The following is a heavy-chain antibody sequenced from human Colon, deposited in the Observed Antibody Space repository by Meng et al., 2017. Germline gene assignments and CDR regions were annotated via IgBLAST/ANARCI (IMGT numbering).Heavy chain of an antibody. CDR2: MNPNSGDT. D-gene: IGHD3-22*01. J-gene: IGHJ4*02. Sequence: GELVQSGGEVQKAGASVKVSCKASGYTFTAYHIHWVRQAPGQGLEWMGWMNPNSGDTFFAQKFQGRVTMTRDTSITTAYMELIRLTSDDTAVYYCARGSSGLIYWGQGTLVTVSS. V-gene: IGHV1-2*02. CDR3: ARGSSGLIY. CDR1: GYTFTAYH.